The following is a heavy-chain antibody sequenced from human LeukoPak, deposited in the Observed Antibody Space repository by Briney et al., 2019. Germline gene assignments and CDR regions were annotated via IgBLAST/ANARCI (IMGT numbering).Heavy chain of an antibody. D-gene: IGHD3-16*02. CDR3: ARVSGITFGGVIVYFDY. V-gene: IGHV4-39*07. J-gene: IGHJ4*02. CDR1: GGSISSSSYY. CDR2: IYYSGST. Sequence: SETLSLTCTVSGGSISSSSYYWGWIRQPPGKGLEWIGSIYYSGSTYYNPSLKSRVTISVDTSKNQFSLKLSSVTAADTAVYYCARVSGITFGGVIVYFDYWGQGTLVTVSS.